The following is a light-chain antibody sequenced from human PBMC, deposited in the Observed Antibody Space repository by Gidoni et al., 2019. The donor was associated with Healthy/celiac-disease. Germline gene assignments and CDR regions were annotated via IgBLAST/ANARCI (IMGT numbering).Light chain of an antibody. CDR1: SSDVGNYNY. Sequence: QSALTQPASVSGSTGQSITISCAGTSSDVGNYNYVSWYQQHPGKAPKLMIYDVNNRPSGVSNRVSSSKSGNTASLTISGLQAEDEADYYCSSYTNSNTWVFGGGTKLTVL. CDR3: SSYTNSNTWV. CDR2: DVN. J-gene: IGLJ3*02. V-gene: IGLV2-14*03.